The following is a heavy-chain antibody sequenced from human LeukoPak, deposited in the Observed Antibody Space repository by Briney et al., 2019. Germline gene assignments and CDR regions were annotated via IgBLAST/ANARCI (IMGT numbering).Heavy chain of an antibody. CDR1: GFTFSSYS. V-gene: IGHV3-21*01. CDR2: ISSSSSYI. J-gene: IGHJ4*02. Sequence: GGSLRLSCAASGFTFSSYSMNWVRQAPGKGLEWVSSISSSSSYIYYADSVKGRFTISRDNAKNSLYLQMNSLRAEDTAVYYCARDPEYSGWYDYWGRGTLVTVSS. D-gene: IGHD6-19*01. CDR3: ARDPEYSGWYDY.